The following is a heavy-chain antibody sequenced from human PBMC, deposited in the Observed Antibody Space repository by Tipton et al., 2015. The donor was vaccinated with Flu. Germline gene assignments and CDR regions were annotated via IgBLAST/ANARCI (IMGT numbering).Heavy chain of an antibody. CDR3: ARRIAYYYYMDV. V-gene: IGHV4-39*07. CDR1: SGSIRSTNYF. D-gene: IGHD2-15*01. Sequence: TLSLTCTVSSGSIRSTNYFCAWIRQPPGKRLELIGSIYPSGTTYYNPSLKSRVTISVDTSKNQFSLKLSSVTAADTAVYYCARRIAYYYYMDVWGKGTTVTVSS. CDR2: IYPSGTT. J-gene: IGHJ6*03.